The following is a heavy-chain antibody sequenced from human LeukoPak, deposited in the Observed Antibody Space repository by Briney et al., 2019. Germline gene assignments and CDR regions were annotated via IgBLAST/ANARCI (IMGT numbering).Heavy chain of an antibody. CDR3: ARDRYGSGSYPAFDI. D-gene: IGHD3-10*01. CDR1: GGTFIIYD. CDR2: IIPIFGTA. J-gene: IGHJ3*02. V-gene: IGHV1-69*06. Sequence: SVKVSFKGSGGTFIIYDISWVRQAPGQGLEWMGGIIPIFGTANYTQKFQGRVTITAYKSTNTAYMELSSLRSEDTAVYYCARDRYGSGSYPAFDIWDQGTMVTVSS.